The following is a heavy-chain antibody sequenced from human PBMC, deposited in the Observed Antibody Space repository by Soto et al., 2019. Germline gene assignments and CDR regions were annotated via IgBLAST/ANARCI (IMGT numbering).Heavy chain of an antibody. V-gene: IGHV4-39*02. Sequence: SETLSLTCTISGGFISSSSYFWAWIRQSPGRGLEWIGSIDYTGTTYNNPSLKSRVTMSVDTSKNHFSLKVDSVTAADTALYYCCRRAPEGFDPWGQGTLVT. CDR1: GGFISSSSYF. CDR2: IDYTGTT. CDR3: CRRAPEGFDP. J-gene: IGHJ5*02.